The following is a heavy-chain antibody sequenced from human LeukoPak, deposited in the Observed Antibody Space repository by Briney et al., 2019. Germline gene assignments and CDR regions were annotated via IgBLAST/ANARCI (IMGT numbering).Heavy chain of an antibody. J-gene: IGHJ1*01. V-gene: IGHV3-43*01. D-gene: IGHD1-26*01. CDR2: ISWDGGST. CDR3: AKDAPGGSYGAEYFQH. Sequence: GGSLRLSCAASGFTFDDYTMHWVRQAPGKGLEWVSLISWDGGSTYYADSVKGRFTISRGNSKNSLYLQMNSLRTEDTALYYCAKDAPGGSYGAEYFQHWGQGTLVTVSS. CDR1: GFTFDDYT.